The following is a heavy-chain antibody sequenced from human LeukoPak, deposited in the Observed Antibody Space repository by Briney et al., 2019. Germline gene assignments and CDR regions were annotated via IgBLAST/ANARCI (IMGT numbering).Heavy chain of an antibody. V-gene: IGHV3-20*04. D-gene: IGHD3-22*01. CDR3: ASEYYYDSSGYSAPLDY. CDR2: INWNGGST. CDR1: GFTFDDYG. J-gene: IGHJ4*02. Sequence: PGGSLRLSCAASGFTFDDYGMSWVRQAPGKGLEWVSGINWNGGSTGYADSAKGRFTISRDNAKNSLYLQMNSLRAEDTALYYCASEYYYDSSGYSAPLDYWGQGTLVTVSS.